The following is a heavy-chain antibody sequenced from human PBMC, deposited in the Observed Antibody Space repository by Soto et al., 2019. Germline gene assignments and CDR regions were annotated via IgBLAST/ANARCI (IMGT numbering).Heavy chain of an antibody. Sequence: QVQVVESGGGVVQPGRSLRLSCAASGFPVSTYSMYWIRQAPGKGLEWVALISYDGTKKDYADSVKGRFTISRDNSKNTLYRQMNGLRADDTAVYYSVGCWGTGDGSDLGYNWFNPWGQGTLVTVSS. D-gene: IGHD3-16*01. CDR2: ISYDGTKK. CDR1: GFPVSTYS. J-gene: IGHJ5*02. CDR3: VGCWGTGDGSDLGYNWFNP. V-gene: IGHV3-30-3*01.